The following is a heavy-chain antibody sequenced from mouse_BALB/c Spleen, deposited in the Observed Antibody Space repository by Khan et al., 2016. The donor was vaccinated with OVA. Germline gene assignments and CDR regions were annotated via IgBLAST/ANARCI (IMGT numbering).Heavy chain of an antibody. V-gene: IGHV1-7*01. Sequence: QMQLEESGAELAKPGASVKMSSTASGYTFTSYWMHWIKQRPGQGLEWIGYINPTSGYTDYNQKFKDKATLTADKSSSTAYMQLSSLTSDDSAVYYCARDRSDYWGQGTALTVSS. J-gene: IGHJ2*01. CDR3: ARDRSDY. CDR2: INPTSGYT. CDR1: GYTFTSYW.